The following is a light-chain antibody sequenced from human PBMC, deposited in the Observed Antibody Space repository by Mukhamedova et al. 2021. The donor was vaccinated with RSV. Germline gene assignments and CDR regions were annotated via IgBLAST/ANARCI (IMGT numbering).Light chain of an antibody. CDR2: DVS. CDR3: SSYTSSSTVV. V-gene: IGLV2-14*04. J-gene: IGLJ2*01. Sequence: VSWYQQHPGKAPKLMIYDVSNRPSGVSNRFSGSKSGNTASLTISGLPAEAAAASYCSSYTSSSTVVFVAGTKLT.